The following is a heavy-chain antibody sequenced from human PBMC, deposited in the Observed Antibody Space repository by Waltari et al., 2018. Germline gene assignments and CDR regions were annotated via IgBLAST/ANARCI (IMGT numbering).Heavy chain of an antibody. CDR2: ISSSSSTI. D-gene: IGHD6-19*01. V-gene: IGHV3-48*01. CDR3: ARDGRVAGPGLSG. CDR1: GFTFSSYS. J-gene: IGHJ4*02. Sequence: EVQLVESGGGLVQPGGSLRLSCAASGFTFSSYSMNWVRQAPGKGLEWVSYISSSSSTIYYADSVKGRFTISRDNAKNSLYLQMNSLRAEDTAVYYCARDGRVAGPGLSGWGQGTLVTVSS.